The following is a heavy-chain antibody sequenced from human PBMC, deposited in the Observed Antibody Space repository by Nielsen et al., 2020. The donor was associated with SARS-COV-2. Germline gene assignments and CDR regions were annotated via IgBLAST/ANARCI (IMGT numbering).Heavy chain of an antibody. V-gene: IGHV3-23*01. D-gene: IGHD6-25*01. CDR2: ISGRGGST. CDR1: GFTFNDYA. J-gene: IGHJ4*02. Sequence: GESLKISCAASGFTFNDYAMSWVRQAPGKGLEWVSTISGRGGSTYYADSVKGRFTISRDNSKNTLSLQMNSLSAEDTAVYYCAKDLSDYYDASGYYYEPLDDWGQGTLVTVSS. CDR3: AKDLSDYYDASGYYYEPLDD.